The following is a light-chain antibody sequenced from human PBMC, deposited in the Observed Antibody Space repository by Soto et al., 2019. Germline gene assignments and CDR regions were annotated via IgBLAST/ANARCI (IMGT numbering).Light chain of an antibody. CDR2: AAS. Sequence: EIVLTQSPGTLSLSPGDRATLSCTASQSGFSTYLAWFQLRPGQAPRLLIYAASIRATGIPDRFSGSGSGTDFTLTISRLEPEDFAVYYCHQYGNSPWTLGQGTKVVIK. V-gene: IGKV3-20*01. J-gene: IGKJ1*01. CDR1: QSGFSTY. CDR3: HQYGNSPWT.